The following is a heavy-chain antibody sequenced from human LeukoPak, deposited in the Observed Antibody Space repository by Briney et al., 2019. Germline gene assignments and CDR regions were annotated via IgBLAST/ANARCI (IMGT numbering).Heavy chain of an antibody. CDR3: AIPGESDLAGHLQH. D-gene: IGHD2-21*01. Sequence: AESLKIPCQASGHCFTSYYTTWVRQRAGQDREEMGTVYPAASDITYSTPIKGQVPISAAKSLTTAYFQWRNLKASATAISYFAIPGESDLAGHLQHWGQGTPVTVSS. CDR2: VYPAASDI. J-gene: IGHJ1*01. CDR1: GHCFTSYY. V-gene: IGHV5-51*01.